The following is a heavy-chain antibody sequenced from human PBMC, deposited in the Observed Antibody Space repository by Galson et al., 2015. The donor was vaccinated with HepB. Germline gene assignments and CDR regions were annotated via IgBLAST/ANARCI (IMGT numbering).Heavy chain of an antibody. Sequence: SVKVSCKASGYTFTSYAMHWVRQAPGQRLEWMGWINAGNGNTKYSQKFQGRVTITRDTSASTAYMELNSLRSEDTAVYYCARGEAGQQWLAYYYYYYMDVWGKGTTVTVSS. CDR3: ARGEAGQQWLAYYYYYYMDV. J-gene: IGHJ6*03. D-gene: IGHD6-19*01. CDR2: INAGNGNT. V-gene: IGHV1-3*01. CDR1: GYTFTSYA.